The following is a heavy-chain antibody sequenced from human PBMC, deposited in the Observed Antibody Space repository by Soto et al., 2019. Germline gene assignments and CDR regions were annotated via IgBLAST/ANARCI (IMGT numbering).Heavy chain of an antibody. D-gene: IGHD2-21*02. CDR1: GSSISGYY. V-gene: IGHV4-59*01. Sequence: SEPLSLTCSISGSSISGYYWSWIRQPPGKGLEWIGYMYNTGSTVYNPSFKSRVTISVDTSKNQFSLKLNSVTAADTAVYYCARDLWGYCGTDCYPLDVWGQGTTV. CDR3: ARDLWGYCGTDCYPLDV. CDR2: MYNTGST. J-gene: IGHJ6*02.